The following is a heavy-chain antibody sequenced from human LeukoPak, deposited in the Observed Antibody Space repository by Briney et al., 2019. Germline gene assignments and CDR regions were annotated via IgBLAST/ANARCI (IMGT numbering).Heavy chain of an antibody. CDR1: GGSFSGYY. J-gene: IGHJ4*02. CDR2: INHSGST. D-gene: IGHD5-12*01. V-gene: IGHV4-34*01. CDR3: ARGFVALDY. Sequence: SETLSLTCAVYGGSFSGYYWSWIRQPPGKGLEWIGEINHSGSTNYNPSLKSRVTISVDTSKDQFSLKLSSVTAADTAVYYCARGFVALDYWGQGTLVTVS.